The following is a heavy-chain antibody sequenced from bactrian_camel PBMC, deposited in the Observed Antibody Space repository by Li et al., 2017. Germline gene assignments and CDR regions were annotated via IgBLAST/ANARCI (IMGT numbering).Heavy chain of an antibody. J-gene: IGHJ4*01. CDR2: IYSDGSKT. CDR1: GFTFSSCA. D-gene: IGHD5*01. CDR3: ATERRIDYGGRILLEYNY. Sequence: VQLVESGGGLVQPGGSLRLSCIASGFTFSSCAMAWVRQAPGKGLEWVSSIYSDGSKTLYADSVKGQFTISRDNAKSTVYLQMNGLKSEDTALYYCATERRIDYGGRILLEYNYWGQGTQVTVS. V-gene: IGHV3-2*01.